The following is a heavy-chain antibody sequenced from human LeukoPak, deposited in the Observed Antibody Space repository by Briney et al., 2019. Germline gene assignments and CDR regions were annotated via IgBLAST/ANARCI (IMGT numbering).Heavy chain of an antibody. J-gene: IGHJ5*02. CDR3: ARDNSVGDIAWWFDP. D-gene: IGHD3-16*02. CDR2: IIPIFGTA. CDR1: GGTFSSYA. V-gene: IGHV1-69*13. Sequence: GASVKVSCKASGGTFSSYAISWVRQAPGQGLEWMGGIIPIFGTANCAQRFQGRVTITADESTSTAYMELSSLRSEDTAVYYCARDNSVGDIAWWFDPWGQGTLVTVSS.